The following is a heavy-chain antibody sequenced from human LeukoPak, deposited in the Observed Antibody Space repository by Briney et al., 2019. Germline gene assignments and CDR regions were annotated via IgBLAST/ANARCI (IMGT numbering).Heavy chain of an antibody. CDR1: GFTFSSYA. CDR2: ISGSGST. J-gene: IGHJ3*02. V-gene: IGHV3-23*01. CDR3: AREGNSSGWYLGAFDI. D-gene: IGHD6-19*01. Sequence: PGGSLRLSCAASGFTFSSYAMSWVRQAPGKGLEWVSVISGSGSTYYADSVKGRFTISRDNSKNTLYLQMNSLRAEDTAAYYCAREGNSSGWYLGAFDIWGQGTMVTVSS.